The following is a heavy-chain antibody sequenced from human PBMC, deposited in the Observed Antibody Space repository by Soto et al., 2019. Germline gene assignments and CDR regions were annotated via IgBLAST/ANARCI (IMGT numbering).Heavy chain of an antibody. D-gene: IGHD2-2*01. Sequence: QVQLVQSGAEVKKPGASVKVSCKASGYTFTGYYMHWVRQAPGQGLEWMGWINPNSGGTNYAQKLQGWVTMTRDTSISTAYMELSRLRSDDTAVYYCARGREVGDWYFDLWGRGTLVTVSS. CDR3: ARGREVGDWYFDL. V-gene: IGHV1-2*04. CDR2: INPNSGGT. J-gene: IGHJ2*01. CDR1: GYTFTGYY.